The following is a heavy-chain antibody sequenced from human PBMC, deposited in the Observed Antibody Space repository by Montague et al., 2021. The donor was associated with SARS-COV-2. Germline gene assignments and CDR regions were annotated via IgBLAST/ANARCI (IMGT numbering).Heavy chain of an antibody. CDR3: ARHPLGYCSSTSCYVG. CDR2: IYTSGST. CDR1: GGSISSGSYY. Sequence: TLSLTCTVSGGSISSGSYYWSWIRQPAGKGLEWIGRIYTSGSTNYNPSLKSRATISVDTSKNQFSLKLSSVTAADTAVYYCARHPLGYCSSTSCYVGWGQGTLVTVSS. J-gene: IGHJ4*02. V-gene: IGHV4-61*02. D-gene: IGHD2-2*01.